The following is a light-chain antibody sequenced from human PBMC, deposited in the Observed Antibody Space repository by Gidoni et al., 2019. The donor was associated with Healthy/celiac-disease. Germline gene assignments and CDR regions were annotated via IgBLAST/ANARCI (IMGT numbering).Light chain of an antibody. CDR1: QSVLYRSNNKNY. J-gene: IGKJ4*01. Sequence: DIVMTQSPDPLAVSLGERATINCKSSQSVLYRSNNKNYLAWYQQKPGQPPKLLIYWASTRESGVPDRFSGSGSGTDFTLTISSLQAEDVAVYYCQQYYSTLLTFGGGTKVEIK. V-gene: IGKV4-1*01. CDR3: QQYYSTLLT. CDR2: WAS.